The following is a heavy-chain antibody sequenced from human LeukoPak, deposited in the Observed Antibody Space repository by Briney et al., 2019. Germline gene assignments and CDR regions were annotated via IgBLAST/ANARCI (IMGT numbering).Heavy chain of an antibody. D-gene: IGHD3-10*01. CDR2: ISGSGGST. V-gene: IGHV3-23*01. CDR1: GFTFSNAW. J-gene: IGHJ4*02. Sequence: GGSLRLSCAASGFTFSNAWMSWVRQAPGKGLEWVSAISGSGGSTYYADSVKGRFTISRDNSKNTLYLQMNSLRAEDTAVYYCAKGTMVRGVIFPVDYWGQGTLVTVSS. CDR3: AKGTMVRGVIFPVDY.